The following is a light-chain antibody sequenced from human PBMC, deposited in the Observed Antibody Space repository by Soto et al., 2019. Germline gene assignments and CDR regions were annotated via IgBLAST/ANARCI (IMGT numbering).Light chain of an antibody. CDR1: ESISNW. CDR2: KTS. J-gene: IGKJ1*01. Sequence: DIQMTQSPSTLSASVGDRVTITCRSSESISNWLAWFQQKPGKAPKLLIHKTSTLESGVPSRFSGSGSGTEFNLTISSLQPDDFATYFCQQYSTYWSFGQGTTVELK. V-gene: IGKV1-5*03. CDR3: QQYSTYWS.